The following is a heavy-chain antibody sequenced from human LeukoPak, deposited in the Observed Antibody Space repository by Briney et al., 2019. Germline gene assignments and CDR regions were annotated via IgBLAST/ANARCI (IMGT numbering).Heavy chain of an antibody. CDR2: IKQDGSET. D-gene: IGHD3-3*01. CDR1: GFTLGTYW. CDR3: ARKVERPSRYSPIDF. Sequence: GGSLRLSCAASGFTLGTYWMSWVRQAPGKGLEWVANIKQDGSETYYVDSVKGRFTISRDNAKNSLYLQMNSLRAEDTAVYYCARKVERPSRYSPIDFWGQGTLVTVSS. V-gene: IGHV3-7*01. J-gene: IGHJ4*02.